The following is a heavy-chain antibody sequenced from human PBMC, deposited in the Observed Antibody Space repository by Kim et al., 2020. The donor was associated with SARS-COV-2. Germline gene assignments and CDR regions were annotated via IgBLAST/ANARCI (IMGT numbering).Heavy chain of an antibody. CDR3: AREALAGWAWARHGMDV. V-gene: IGHV3-30-3*01. Sequence: GGSLRLSCAASGFTFSSYAMHWVRQAPGKGLEWVAIISYDGSNKYYADSVKGRFTISTDNSKNTLYLQMNSLRAEDTAVYYCAREALAGWAWARHGMDVWGQGTTVTVS. CDR2: ISYDGSNK. D-gene: IGHD6-6*01. J-gene: IGHJ6*02. CDR1: GFTFSSYA.